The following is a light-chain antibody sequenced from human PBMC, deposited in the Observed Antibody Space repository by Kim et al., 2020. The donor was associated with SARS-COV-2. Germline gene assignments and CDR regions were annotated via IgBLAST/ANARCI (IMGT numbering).Light chain of an antibody. CDR2: RDS. J-gene: IGLJ2*01. CDR3: QVWDSSVV. Sequence: VPVALGQTARITCGGNNIGSKNVHWYQQKPGQAPVLVIYRDSNRPSGIPERFSGSNSGNTATLTISRAQAGDEADYYCQVWDSSVVFGGGTQLTVL. V-gene: IGLV3-9*01. CDR1: NIGSKN.